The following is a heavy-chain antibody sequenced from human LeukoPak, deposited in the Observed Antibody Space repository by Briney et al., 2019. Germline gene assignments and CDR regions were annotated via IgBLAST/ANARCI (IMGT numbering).Heavy chain of an antibody. Sequence: SETLSLTCTVSGGSISSYYWSWIRQPPGKGLEWIGYIYYSGSTNYNPSLKSRLTISVDTSKNQFSLKLISVTPADTAVYYCGLFRRGYYSYWGQRTLVTVSS. CDR2: IYYSGST. V-gene: IGHV4-59*12. J-gene: IGHJ4*02. CDR1: GGSISSYY. D-gene: IGHD3-3*01. CDR3: GLFRRGYYSY.